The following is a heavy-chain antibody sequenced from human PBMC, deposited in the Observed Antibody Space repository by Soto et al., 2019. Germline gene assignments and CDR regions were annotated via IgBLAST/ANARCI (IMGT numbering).Heavy chain of an antibody. CDR2: LVTNADT. CDR1: GFTFSTYD. D-gene: IGHD6-19*01. J-gene: IGHJ2*01. V-gene: IGHV3-13*01. Sequence: EVLLVESGGGLVQPGGSLRLSCAASGFTFSTYDMHWVRQVAGKGLERVSGLVTNADTYYADSLKGRFTISRENAKNSLYLQMNNLRAGDTAVYYCAREIPVPGTWYFALWGRRTLVTVSS. CDR3: AREIPVPGTWYFAL.